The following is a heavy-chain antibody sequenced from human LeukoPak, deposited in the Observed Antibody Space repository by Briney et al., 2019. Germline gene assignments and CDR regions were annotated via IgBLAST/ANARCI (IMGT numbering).Heavy chain of an antibody. J-gene: IGHJ5*02. CDR3: AKDRYGSGSFFDP. V-gene: IGHV3-30*02. CDR1: GFTFSNYE. CDR2: IRYDGSNK. D-gene: IGHD3-10*01. Sequence: GGSLRLSCAASGFTFSNYEMKWVRQAPGKGLEWVAFIRYDGSNKYYADSVKGRFTISRDNSKNTLYLQMNSLRAEDTAVYYCAKDRYGSGSFFDPWGQGTLVTVSS.